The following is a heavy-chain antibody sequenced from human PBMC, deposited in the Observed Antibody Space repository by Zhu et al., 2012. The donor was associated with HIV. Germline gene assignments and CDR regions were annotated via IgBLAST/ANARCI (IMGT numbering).Heavy chain of an antibody. CDR3: TRYWGSGDAFDM. J-gene: IGHJ3*02. D-gene: IGHD3-16*01. V-gene: IGHV4-38-2*01. CDR1: GFSISSGYY. Sequence: QVQLQQSGPRLVKPSETLSLTCAVSGFSISSGYYWGWIRQPPGKGLEWIGSIYNPSLKSRVTISVDTSKNQFSLMLTSVTAADTAVYYSTRYWGSGDAFDMWGQGTMVTVSS.